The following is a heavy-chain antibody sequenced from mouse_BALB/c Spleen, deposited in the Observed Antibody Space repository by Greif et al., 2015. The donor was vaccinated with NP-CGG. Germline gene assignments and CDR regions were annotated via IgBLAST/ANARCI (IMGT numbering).Heavy chain of an antibody. CDR1: GYTFTSYW. CDR2: INPSNGRT. Sequence: QVHVKQSGAELVKPGASVKLSCKASGYTFTSYWMHWVKQRPGQGLEWIGEINPSNGRTNYDEKFKSKATLTVDKSSSTAYMQLSNLTSEDSAVYYCARGPYGSSYGFAYWGQGTLVTVSA. V-gene: IGHV1S81*02. CDR3: ARGPYGSSYGFAY. D-gene: IGHD1-1*01. J-gene: IGHJ3*01.